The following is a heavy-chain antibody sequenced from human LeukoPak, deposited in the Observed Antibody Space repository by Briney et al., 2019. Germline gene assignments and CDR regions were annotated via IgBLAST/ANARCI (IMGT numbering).Heavy chain of an antibody. CDR2: IYYGGSS. V-gene: IGHV4-39*07. J-gene: IGHJ5*02. CDR3: AKDLIVVLPPARSNWFDP. D-gene: IGHD2-2*01. CDR1: GGSISSSNYY. Sequence: SETLSLTCTVSGGSISSSNYYWGWIRQPPGNGLEWIGNIYYGGSSYYNPSLQSRVTISLDTSRNQFSLKLNSVTAADTAVYYCAKDLIVVLPPARSNWFDPWGQGTLVTVSS.